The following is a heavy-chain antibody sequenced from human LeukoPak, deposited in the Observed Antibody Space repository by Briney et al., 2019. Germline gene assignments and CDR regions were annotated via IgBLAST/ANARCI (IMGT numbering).Heavy chain of an antibody. J-gene: IGHJ4*02. CDR2: IYHSGST. V-gene: IGHV4-59*12. D-gene: IGHD3-10*01. Sequence: SETLSLACTVSGGSISSYYWSWIRQPPGKGLEWIGYIYHSGSTYYNPSLKSRVTISVDTSKNQFSLKLSSVTAADTAVYYCARGDDGSGSYYISYWGQGTLVTVSS. CDR1: GGSISSYY. CDR3: ARGDDGSGSYYISY.